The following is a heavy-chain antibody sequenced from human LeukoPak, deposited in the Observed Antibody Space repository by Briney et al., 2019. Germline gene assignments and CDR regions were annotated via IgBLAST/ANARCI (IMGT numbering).Heavy chain of an antibody. CDR3: ARVRLADERAWAY. Sequence: GASVKVSCKASGYTFSDFYIHWVRQAPGQGLEYVGWITPKSGDTYSPQRFQGRVTMTRDASISTAYMELCSLRSDDTAVYFCARVRLADERAWAYWGQGTLVTVSS. CDR2: ITPKSGDT. V-gene: IGHV1-2*02. CDR1: GYTFSDFY. J-gene: IGHJ4*02. D-gene: IGHD3-3*02.